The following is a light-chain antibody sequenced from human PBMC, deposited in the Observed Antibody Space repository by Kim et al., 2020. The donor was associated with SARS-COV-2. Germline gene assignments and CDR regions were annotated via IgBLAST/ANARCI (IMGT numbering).Light chain of an antibody. J-gene: IGLJ2*01. CDR2: DDR. CDR3: QVWDSSNDHVV. Sequence: SYELTQPPSVSVAPGKTATITCGGHNIGSKSVHWYQQRSGQAPVLVIYDDRDRPSGTPERFSGSNSVNTATLTISGAEAGDEADYYCQVWDSSNDHVVFGGGTQLTVL. CDR1: NIGSKS. V-gene: IGLV3-21*03.